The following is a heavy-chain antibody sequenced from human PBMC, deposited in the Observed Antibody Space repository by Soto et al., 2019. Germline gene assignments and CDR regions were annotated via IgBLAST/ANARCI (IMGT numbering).Heavy chain of an antibody. CDR3: ARDRFSSSWLPQPIYYFDY. J-gene: IGHJ4*02. V-gene: IGHV3-33*01. CDR2: IWYDGSNK. CDR1: GFTFSSYG. D-gene: IGHD6-13*01. Sequence: QVQLVESGGGVVQPGRSLRLSCAASGFTFSSYGMHWVRQAPGKGLEWVAVIWYDGSNKYYADSVKGRFTIPRDNSNNTLYLQMTSLRAEDTAVYYCARDRFSSSWLPQPIYYFDYWGQGTLVTVSS.